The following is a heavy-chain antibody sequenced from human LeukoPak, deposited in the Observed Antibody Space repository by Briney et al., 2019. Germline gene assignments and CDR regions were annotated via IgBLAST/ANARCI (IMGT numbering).Heavy chain of an antibody. J-gene: IGHJ4*02. D-gene: IGHD1-26*01. CDR3: ARRDSYSYYFDY. Sequence: SETLSLTCTVSGGSISSYYWSWIRQPPGKGLEWIGYIYTSGSTNYNPSLKSRVTISVDTSKNQFSLKLSSVTAADTAVYYCARRDSYSYYFDYWGQGTLVTVSS. CDR2: IYTSGST. V-gene: IGHV4-4*09. CDR1: GGSISSYY.